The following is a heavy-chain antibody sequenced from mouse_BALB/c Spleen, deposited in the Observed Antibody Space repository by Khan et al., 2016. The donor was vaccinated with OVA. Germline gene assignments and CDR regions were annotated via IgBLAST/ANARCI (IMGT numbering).Heavy chain of an antibody. Sequence: QVQLKQSGAELARPGASVKMSCKASGYTFTGYSMHWIKQRPGQGLEWIGYISPSNAYSNYNQKFKDKATLTEDKSSSTAYMQLSSLTSEDSAVDYCARDFHYYSSRGALDYWGQGTSVTVSS. D-gene: IGHD1-1*01. V-gene: IGHV1-4*01. CDR3: ARDFHYYSSRGALDY. J-gene: IGHJ4*01. CDR2: ISPSNAYS. CDR1: GYTFTGYS.